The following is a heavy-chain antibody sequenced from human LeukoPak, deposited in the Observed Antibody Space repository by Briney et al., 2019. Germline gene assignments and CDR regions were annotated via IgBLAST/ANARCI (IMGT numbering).Heavy chain of an antibody. D-gene: IGHD2-8*01. CDR3: TTSACSNGVCFTSVDY. CDR1: GFTFSNAW. CDR2: IKSETDGGTA. J-gene: IGHJ4*02. V-gene: IGHV3-15*01. Sequence: GGSLRLSCAASGFTFSNAWMSWVRQAPGKGLEWVGRIKSETDGGTADCAAPVKGRFTISREDSKDTLYLQINSLKTEDTAVYYCTTSACSNGVCFTSVDYWGQGTLVTVSS.